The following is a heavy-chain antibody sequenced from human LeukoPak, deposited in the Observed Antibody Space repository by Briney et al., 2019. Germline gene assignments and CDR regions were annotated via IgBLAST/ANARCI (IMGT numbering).Heavy chain of an antibody. CDR2: IYYSGST. J-gene: IGHJ4*02. CDR3: ARTEDSSGFDY. D-gene: IGHD3-22*01. Sequence: SETLSLTCTVSGGSISSGDYYWSWIRQPPGKGLEWIGYIYYSGSTYYNPSLKSRVTISVDTSKNQFSLKLGSVTAADTAVYYCARTEDSSGFDYWGQGTLVTVSS. CDR1: GGSISSGDYY. V-gene: IGHV4-30-4*08.